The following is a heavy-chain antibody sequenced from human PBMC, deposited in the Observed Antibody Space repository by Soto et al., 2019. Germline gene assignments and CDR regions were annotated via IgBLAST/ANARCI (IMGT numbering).Heavy chain of an antibody. CDR3: AKGMDTAMVLDY. Sequence: QVQLVESGGGVVQPGRSLRLSCAASGFTFSSYGMHWVRQAPGKGLEWVAVISYDGSNKYYADSVKGRLTISRDNSKNTLYLQMNSLRAEDTAVYYCAKGMDTAMVLDYWGQGTLVTVSS. V-gene: IGHV3-30*18. CDR2: ISYDGSNK. D-gene: IGHD5-18*01. CDR1: GFTFSSYG. J-gene: IGHJ4*02.